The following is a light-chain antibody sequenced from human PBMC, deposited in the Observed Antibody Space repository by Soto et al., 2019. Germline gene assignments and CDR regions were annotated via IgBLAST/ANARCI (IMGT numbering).Light chain of an antibody. J-gene: IGLJ2*01. V-gene: IGLV1-51*01. Sequence: QSVLTQPPSVSAAPEQTVTISCSGSSSNIGNNYVFWYQQLPGTAPKLLIYDNDKRPSGIPDRFSGSKSGTSATLGITGLQTGDEADYYCATWDRSLSVGVFGGGTKLTVL. CDR1: SSNIGNNY. CDR2: DND. CDR3: ATWDRSLSVGV.